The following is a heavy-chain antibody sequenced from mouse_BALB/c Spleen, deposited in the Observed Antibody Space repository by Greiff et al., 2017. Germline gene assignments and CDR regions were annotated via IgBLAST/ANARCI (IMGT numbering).Heavy chain of an antibody. Sequence: VQLQQSGPGLVQPSQSLSITCTVSGFSLTSYGVHWVRQSPGKGLEWLGVIWSGGSTDYNAAFISRLSISKDNSKSQVFFKMNSLQANDTAIYYCARKDSSGYDYAMDYWGQGTSVTVSS. CDR3: ARKDSSGYDYAMDY. CDR2: IWSGGST. J-gene: IGHJ4*01. V-gene: IGHV2-2*02. CDR1: GFSLTSYG. D-gene: IGHD3-2*01.